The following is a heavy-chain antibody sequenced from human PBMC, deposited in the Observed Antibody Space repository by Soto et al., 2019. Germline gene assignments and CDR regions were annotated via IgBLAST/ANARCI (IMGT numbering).Heavy chain of an antibody. D-gene: IGHD6-6*01. CDR3: ARAMTGSSLWFDP. CDR2: IYYSGST. V-gene: IGHV4-59*01. Sequence: SETLSLTCTVSGGSISSYYWSWIRQPPGKGLEWIGYIYYSGSTNYNPSLKSRVTISVDTSKNQFSLKLSSVTAADTAVYYCARAMTGSSLWFDPWGQGTLVTVSS. CDR1: GGSISSYY. J-gene: IGHJ5*02.